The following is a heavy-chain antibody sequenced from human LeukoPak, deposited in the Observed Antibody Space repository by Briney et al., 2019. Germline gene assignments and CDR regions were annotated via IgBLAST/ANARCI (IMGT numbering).Heavy chain of an antibody. Sequence: GRSLRLSCAASGFTFSSHAMNWVRQAPGKGLEWVAVISYDGSNKYYADSVKGRFTISRDNSKNTLYLQMNSLRAEDTAVYYCARDRAYCSGGRCPDTGVFDIWGQGTMVSVSS. CDR3: ARDRAYCSGGRCPDTGVFDI. CDR2: ISYDGSNK. J-gene: IGHJ3*02. CDR1: GFTFSSHA. D-gene: IGHD2-15*01. V-gene: IGHV3-30*04.